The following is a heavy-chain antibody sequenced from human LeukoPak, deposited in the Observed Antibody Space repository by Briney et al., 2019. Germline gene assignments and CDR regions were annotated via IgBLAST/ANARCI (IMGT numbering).Heavy chain of an antibody. CDR2: IYTSGST. J-gene: IGHJ2*01. D-gene: IGHD2-21*01. Sequence: SESLSLTCTVSGGSISSYYWSWVRQPPGKGLEWVGYIYTSGSTNYNISLKRRVAISVDTSKIQFALKLSTVTAADTAVYYCAKSPSLFPSPTWYFDLWGRGTLVTVST. CDR1: GGSISSYY. CDR3: AKSPSLFPSPTWYFDL. V-gene: IGHV4-4*09.